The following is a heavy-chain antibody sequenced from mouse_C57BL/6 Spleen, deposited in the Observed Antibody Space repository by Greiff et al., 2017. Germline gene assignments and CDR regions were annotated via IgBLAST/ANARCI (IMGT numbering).Heavy chain of an antibody. Sequence: VQRVESGPGLVAPSQSLSITCTVSGFSLTSYGVSWVRQPPGKGLEWLGVIWGDGSTNYHSALISRLSISKDNSKSQVFLKLNSLQTDDTAAYYCAKPTTVVATSYYAMDYWGQGTSVTVSS. CDR2: IWGDGST. V-gene: IGHV2-3*01. D-gene: IGHD1-1*01. J-gene: IGHJ4*01. CDR1: GFSLTSYG. CDR3: AKPTTVVATSYYAMDY.